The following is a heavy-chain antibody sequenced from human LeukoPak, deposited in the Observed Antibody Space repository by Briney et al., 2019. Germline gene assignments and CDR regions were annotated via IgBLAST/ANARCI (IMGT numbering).Heavy chain of an antibody. CDR3: AREEAPRGAFDI. Sequence: SETLSLTCTVSGGSISSYYWSWIRQPPGKGLEWIGYIYYSGSTNYNPSLKSRVTISVDTSKNQFSLKLSSVTAADTAVYYCAREEAPRGAFDIWGQGTMVTVSS. CDR1: GGSISSYY. CDR2: IYYSGST. J-gene: IGHJ3*02. V-gene: IGHV4-59*12.